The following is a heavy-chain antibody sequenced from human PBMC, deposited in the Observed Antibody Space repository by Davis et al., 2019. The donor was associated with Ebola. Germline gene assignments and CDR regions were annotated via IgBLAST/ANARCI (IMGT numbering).Heavy chain of an antibody. CDR1: GGTFSSYA. D-gene: IGHD3-10*01. Sequence: AASVKVSCKASGGTFSSYAISWVRQAPGPGLEWMGRIIPILGIANYAQKFQGWVTMTRDTSISTAYMELSRLGSDDTAVYYCARDLERYGSGSFFDYWGRGTLVTVSS. J-gene: IGHJ4*02. CDR3: ARDLERYGSGSFFDY. V-gene: IGHV1-69*04. CDR2: IIPILGIA.